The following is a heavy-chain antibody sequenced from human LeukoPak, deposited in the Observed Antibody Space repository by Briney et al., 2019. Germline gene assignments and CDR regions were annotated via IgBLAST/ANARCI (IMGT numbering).Heavy chain of an antibody. Sequence: GGSLRLSRAASGFTLSSYAMHWVRQAPAKGLEGVGVISYDGSNKYYADFLKGRFTNSRDNSKNTLYLQMNSLRAEDTRVYYCARRGDRFCTSRNCPPHNYFYYMYVWGNGTTVAVSS. CDR3: ARRGDRFCTSRNCPPHNYFYYMYV. D-gene: IGHD2-8*01. CDR2: ISYDGSNK. J-gene: IGHJ6*03. CDR1: GFTLSSYA. V-gene: IGHV3-30-3*01.